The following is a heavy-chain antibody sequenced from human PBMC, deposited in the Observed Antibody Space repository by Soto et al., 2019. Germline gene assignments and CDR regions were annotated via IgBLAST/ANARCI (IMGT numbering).Heavy chain of an antibody. Sequence: SETLSLTCAVSGDSISNALYSWSWIRQPPGKGLEWIGYIYHSGSTFYNPSLKSRVTMSVDRSKNQFSLKVTSVTAADTAVHYCARATIAASVSWFDPWGQGTLVTVS. J-gene: IGHJ5*02. V-gene: IGHV4-30-2*01. CDR3: ARATIAASVSWFDP. CDR1: GDSISNALYS. D-gene: IGHD6-13*01. CDR2: IYHSGST.